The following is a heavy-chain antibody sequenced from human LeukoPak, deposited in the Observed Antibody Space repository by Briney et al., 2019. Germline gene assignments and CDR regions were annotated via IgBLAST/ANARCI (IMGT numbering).Heavy chain of an antibody. CDR3: ARVPSSGSYLDY. Sequence: GGSLRLSCAASGFTVSSNYMSWVRQAPGKGLEWVSVIFSGGSTYYADSVKGRFTISRVNSKNTLYLQTNSLIAEDTAVYYCARVPSSGSYLDYWGQGTLVTVSS. V-gene: IGHV3-53*01. D-gene: IGHD1-26*01. J-gene: IGHJ4*02. CDR1: GFTVSSNY. CDR2: IFSGGST.